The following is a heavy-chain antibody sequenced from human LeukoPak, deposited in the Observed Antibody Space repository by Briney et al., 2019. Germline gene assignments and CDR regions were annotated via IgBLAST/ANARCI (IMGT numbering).Heavy chain of an antibody. CDR3: AKTYGDYVSDYYYGMDV. D-gene: IGHD4-17*01. CDR1: GFTFSSYG. Sequence: PGGSLRLSCAASGFTFSSYGMHWVRQAPGKGLEWVAVISYDGSNKYYADSVKGRFTISRDNSKNTLYLQMNSLRAEDTAVYYCAKTYGDYVSDYYYGMDVWGQGTTVTVSS. J-gene: IGHJ6*02. CDR2: ISYDGSNK. V-gene: IGHV3-30*18.